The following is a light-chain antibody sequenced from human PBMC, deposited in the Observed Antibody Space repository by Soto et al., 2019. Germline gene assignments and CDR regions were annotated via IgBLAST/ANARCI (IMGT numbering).Light chain of an antibody. CDR2: SNN. J-gene: IGLJ1*01. CDR1: SSNIGSNY. CDR3: AAWDDSLSAFYV. Sequence: QSVLTQRPSASGTPGQRVTISCSGSSSNIGSNYVYWYQQLPGTAPKLLIYSNNQRPSGVPDRFSGSKSGTSASLAISGLRSEDEADYYCAAWDDSLSAFYVFGTGTKVTVL. V-gene: IGLV1-47*02.